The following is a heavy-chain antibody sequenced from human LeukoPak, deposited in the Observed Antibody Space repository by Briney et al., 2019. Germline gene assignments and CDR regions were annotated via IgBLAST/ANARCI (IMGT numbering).Heavy chain of an antibody. Sequence: GGSLRLSCAASGFTFSTYAMNWVRQAPGKGLEWVSGISGSGGSTWYADSVKGRFTISRDNSKNTLYLQMNRLRAEDTATYYCAKYRTGPPYGLDVWGQGTTVTVSS. CDR1: GFTFSTYA. J-gene: IGHJ6*02. CDR2: ISGSGGST. CDR3: AKYRTGPPYGLDV. D-gene: IGHD1-26*01. V-gene: IGHV3-23*01.